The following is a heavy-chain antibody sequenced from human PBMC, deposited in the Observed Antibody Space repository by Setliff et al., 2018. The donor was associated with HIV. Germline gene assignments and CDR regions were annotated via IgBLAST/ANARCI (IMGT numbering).Heavy chain of an antibody. CDR2: IDYSGST. D-gene: IGHD1-1*01. CDR1: GGSIISSNFY. J-gene: IGHJ3*02. V-gene: IGHV4-39*07. CDR3: ASHWVVTRFGMTYDSFDI. Sequence: SETLSLTCTVSGGSIISSNFYWGWIRQPPGKGPEDIGSIDYSGSTYYNPSLESRVTISVDTSKNQFSLKLTSVTAADTAAYYCASHWVVTRFGMTYDSFDIWGLGTKVTVSS.